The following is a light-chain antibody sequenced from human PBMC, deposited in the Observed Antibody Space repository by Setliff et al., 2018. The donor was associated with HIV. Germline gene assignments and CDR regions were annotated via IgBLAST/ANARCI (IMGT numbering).Light chain of an antibody. V-gene: IGLV2-23*02. J-gene: IGLJ1*01. CDR3: CSYAGSSTPYV. Sequence: QSVLTQPASVSGSPGQSITISCTGTSSGVGGYNYVSWYQQHPGKAPKLMIYDVSKRPSGVSNRFSGSKSGNTASLTISGLQAEDEADYYCCSYAGSSTPYVFGTGTKGTVL. CDR2: DVS. CDR1: SSGVGGYNY.